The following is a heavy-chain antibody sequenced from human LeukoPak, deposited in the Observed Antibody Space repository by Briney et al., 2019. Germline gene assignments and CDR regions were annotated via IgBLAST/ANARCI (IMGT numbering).Heavy chain of an antibody. V-gene: IGHV3-48*03. CDR1: GFSFGDYT. Sequence: GGSLRLSCTASGFSFGDYTMSWVRQAPGKGLEWLSYISSSGSTIYYADSVKGRFTISRDNAKNSLYLQMNSLRAEDTAVYYCAREGGTDGYNCPDYWGQGTLVTVSS. CDR3: AREGGTDGYNCPDY. CDR2: ISSSGSTI. J-gene: IGHJ4*02. D-gene: IGHD5-24*01.